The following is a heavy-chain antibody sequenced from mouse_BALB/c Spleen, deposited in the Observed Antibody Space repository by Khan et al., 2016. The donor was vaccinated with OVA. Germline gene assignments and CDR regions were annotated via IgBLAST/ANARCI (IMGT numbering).Heavy chain of an antibody. D-gene: IGHD2-1*01. V-gene: IGHV2-3*01. CDR2: IWGDGST. J-gene: IGHJ4*01. CDR3: VKQNHGTLYAVDY. Sequence: QVQLKESGPGLVAPSQSLSITCTVSGFSLTTYGVSWVRQPPGKGLEWLGVIWGDGSTNYHSAPISRRSISKDNSQSQVFFKLNSLQTDDTATFFCVKQNHGTLYAVDYWGQGTSVTVSS. CDR1: GFSLTTYG.